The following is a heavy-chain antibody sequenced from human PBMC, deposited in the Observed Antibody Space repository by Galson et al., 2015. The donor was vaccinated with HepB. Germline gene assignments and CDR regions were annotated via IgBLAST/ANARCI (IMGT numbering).Heavy chain of an antibody. D-gene: IGHD4-17*01. V-gene: IGHV3-21*06. CDR1: GFTFSGFS. Sequence: SLRLSCAASGFTFSGFSMNWVRQAPGKGLEWVSFISASSTYIYYAQSVKGRFTISRDNATSSVFLEMNNLRVDNTAVYYCARGLTGDYVFDYWGQGTVVTVSS. J-gene: IGHJ4*02. CDR3: ARGLTGDYVFDY. CDR2: ISASSTYI.